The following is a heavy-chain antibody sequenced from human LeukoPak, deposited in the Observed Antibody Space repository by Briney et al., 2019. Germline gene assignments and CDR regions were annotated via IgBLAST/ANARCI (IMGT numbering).Heavy chain of an antibody. CDR3: PSVPRDRQQLVHPFDY. CDR2: INSDGSST. J-gene: IGHJ4*02. D-gene: IGHD6-13*01. V-gene: IGHV3-74*01. CDR1: GFTFSSYW. Sequence: GGSLTLSCAASGFTFSSYWMHWVRQAPGKGLVWVSRINSDGSSTSYADSVKGRFTISRDNAKNTLYLQMNTLRAEDTAVYYCPSVPRDRQQLVHPFDYWGQGTLVTVSS.